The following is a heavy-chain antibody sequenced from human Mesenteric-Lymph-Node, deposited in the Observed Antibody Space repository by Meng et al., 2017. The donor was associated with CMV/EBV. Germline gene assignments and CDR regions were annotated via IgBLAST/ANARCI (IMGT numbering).Heavy chain of an antibody. CDR3: ARETHYYGSGSYFMGDAFDI. Sequence: ESLKLSCAASGFTVSSNYMSWVRQAPGKGLEWVSVIYSGGSTYYADSVKGRFTISRDNSKNTLYLQMNSLRAEDTAVYYCARETHYYGSGSYFMGDAFDIWGQGTMVTVSS. V-gene: IGHV3-66*02. CDR2: IYSGGST. CDR1: GFTVSSNY. J-gene: IGHJ3*02. D-gene: IGHD3-10*01.